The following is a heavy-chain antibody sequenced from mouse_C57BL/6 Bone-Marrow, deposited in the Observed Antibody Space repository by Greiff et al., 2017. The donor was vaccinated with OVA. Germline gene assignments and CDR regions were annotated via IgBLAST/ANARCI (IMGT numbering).Heavy chain of an antibody. CDR3: TSTYYDNGSAMDY. D-gene: IGHD2-10*01. CDR1: GYTFTSYW. Sequence: EVKLQESGTVLVRPGASVKMSCKTSGYTFTSYWMHWVKQRPGQGLEWIGDIYPGNSDTSYNEKFKGKAKLTAVTSASTAYMELSSLKNEDSAVYYCTSTYYDNGSAMDYWGQGTSVTVSS. CDR2: IYPGNSDT. J-gene: IGHJ4*01. V-gene: IGHV1-5*01.